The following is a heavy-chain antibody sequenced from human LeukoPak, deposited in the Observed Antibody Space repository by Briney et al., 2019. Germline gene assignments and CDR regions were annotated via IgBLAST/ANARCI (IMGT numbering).Heavy chain of an antibody. Sequence: GGSLRLSCAASGFIFSSYAMNWVRQTPGKGLQWVSTISGSGASTYYADSVKGRFTISRDNAKNTLFLQVNSLRAEDTAVYYCARDHYGDKYYFDYWGQGTLVTVSS. CDR3: ARDHYGDKYYFDY. D-gene: IGHD4-17*01. CDR2: ISGSGAST. J-gene: IGHJ4*02. CDR1: GFIFSSYA. V-gene: IGHV3-23*01.